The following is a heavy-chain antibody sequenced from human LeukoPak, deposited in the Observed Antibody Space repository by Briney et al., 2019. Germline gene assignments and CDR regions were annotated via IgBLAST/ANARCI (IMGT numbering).Heavy chain of an antibody. CDR1: GGSISSGSYY. CDR3: ARDDWYFDL. V-gene: IGHV4-61*02. J-gene: IGHJ2*01. CDR2: IYTSGST. Sequence: SEALSLTCTVSGGSISSGSYYWSWIRQPAGKGLEWIGRIYTSGSTNYNPSLKSRVTISIDTSKNQFSLKLSSVTAADTAVYYCARDDWYFDLWGRGTLVTVSS.